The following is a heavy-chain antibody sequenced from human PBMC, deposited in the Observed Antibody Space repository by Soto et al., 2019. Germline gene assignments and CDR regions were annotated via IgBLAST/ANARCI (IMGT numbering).Heavy chain of an antibody. Sequence: ASVKVSCKASGYIFTDYFLHWVRQAPGQGLEYMGWINPNTGGTKYSQRFQGRVSMTGGTLIVNWLTSDDTAVYYCARSLSTIGARLDYWGQGTLVTVSS. V-gene: IGHV1-2*02. CDR2: INPNTGGT. D-gene: IGHD5-12*01. J-gene: IGHJ4*01. CDR1: GYIFTDYF. CDR3: ARSLSTIGARLDY.